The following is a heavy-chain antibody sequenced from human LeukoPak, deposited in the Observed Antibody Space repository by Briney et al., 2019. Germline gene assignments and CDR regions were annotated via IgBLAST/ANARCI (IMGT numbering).Heavy chain of an antibody. CDR3: ATRGYSYGHNWFDP. CDR1: GGSFSGYY. J-gene: IGHJ5*02. V-gene: IGHV4-30-4*08. CDR2: IYYSGST. Sequence: SETLSLTCAVYGGSFSGYYWSWIRQPPGKGLEWIGYIYYSGSTYYNPSLKSRVTISVDTSKNQFSLKLTSVTAADAAVYYCATRGYSYGHNWFDPWGQGTLVTVSS. D-gene: IGHD5-18*01.